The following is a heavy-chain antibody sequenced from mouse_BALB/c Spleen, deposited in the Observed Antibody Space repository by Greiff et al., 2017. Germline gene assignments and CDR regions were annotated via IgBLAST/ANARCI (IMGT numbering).Heavy chain of an antibody. D-gene: IGHD1-1*01. Sequence: LKVSGPELVKPGASVKIPCKASGYTFTDYNMDWVKQSHGKSLEWIGDINPNNGGTIYNQKFKGKATLTVDKSSSTAYMELRSLTSEDTAVYYCAREPVYYGSSSFAYWGQGTLVTVSA. CDR3: AREPVYYGSSSFAY. CDR2: INPNNGGT. J-gene: IGHJ3*01. CDR1: GYTFTDYN. V-gene: IGHV1-18*01.